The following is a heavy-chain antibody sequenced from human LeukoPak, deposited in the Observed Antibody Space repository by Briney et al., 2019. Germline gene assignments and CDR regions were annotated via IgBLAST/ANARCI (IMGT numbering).Heavy chain of an antibody. J-gene: IGHJ4*02. V-gene: IGHV4-39*01. CDR1: GGSISSSSYY. CDR3: ARGTGPDFWSGFAQDY. CDR2: IYYSGST. Sequence: PSETLSLTCTVSGGSISSSSYYWGWIRQPPGKGLEWIGSIYYSGSTYYNPSLKSRVTISVDTSKNQFSLKLSSVTAADTAVYYCARGTGPDFWSGFAQDYWGQGTLVTVSP. D-gene: IGHD3-3*01.